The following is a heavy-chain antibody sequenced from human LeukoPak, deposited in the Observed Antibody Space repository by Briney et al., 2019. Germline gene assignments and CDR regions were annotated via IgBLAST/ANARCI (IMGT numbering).Heavy chain of an antibody. V-gene: IGHV3-74*01. J-gene: IGHJ3*02. CDR3: ARENSGWYGALDI. CDR2: INSDGSST. D-gene: IGHD6-13*01. Sequence: PGGSLRLSCAASGFTFSSYWMHWVRQAPGKGLVWVSRINSDGSSTSYADSVKGRFTISRDNAKNTLYLQMNSLRAEDTAVYYCARENSGWYGALDIWGQGTMVTVSS. CDR1: GFTFSSYW.